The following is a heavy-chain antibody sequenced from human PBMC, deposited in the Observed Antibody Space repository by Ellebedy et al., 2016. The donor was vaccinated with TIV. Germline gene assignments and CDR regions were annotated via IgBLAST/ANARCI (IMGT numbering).Heavy chain of an antibody. V-gene: IGHV3-72*01. Sequence: PGGSLRLSCAASGFSLSDHYMDWVRQAPGKGLEWVGRSSNKATRYSTDYAASVKGRCTISRDDSKNSLYLQINSLTTEDTAVYYCVRRYCSSGDCYPDYWGQGTQVTVSS. CDR3: VRRYCSSGDCYPDY. J-gene: IGHJ4*02. CDR1: GFSLSDHY. D-gene: IGHD2-8*01. CDR2: SSNKATRYST.